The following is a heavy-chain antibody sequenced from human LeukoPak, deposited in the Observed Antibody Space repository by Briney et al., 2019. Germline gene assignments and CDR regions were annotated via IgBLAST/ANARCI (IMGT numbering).Heavy chain of an antibody. J-gene: IGHJ4*02. D-gene: IGHD6-19*01. CDR2: IYSGGGT. V-gene: IGHV3-66*04. CDR3: ARQIGGGWSFDY. CDR1: GFTVSNIY. Sequence: PGGSLRLSCAVSGFTVSNIYMTWVRQAPGKGLGWVSFIYSGGGTYYADSLKGRFTISRDNSKNTLFLQMNSLRAEDTAVYYCARQIGGGWSFDYWGQGTLVTVSS.